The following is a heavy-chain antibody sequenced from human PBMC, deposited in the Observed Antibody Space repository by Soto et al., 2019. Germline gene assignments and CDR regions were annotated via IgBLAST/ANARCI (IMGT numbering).Heavy chain of an antibody. J-gene: IGHJ4*02. Sequence: QVQLVQSGAEMKKPGASVKVSCKASGYTFTSYGISWVRQAPGQGREWMGWISAYNGNTNYAQMLQVRVTMTTDTSTSTAYMELRSLTSDDTAVYYCARDLAAGLVDYWGQGTLVTVSS. V-gene: IGHV1-18*01. D-gene: IGHD6-19*01. CDR2: ISAYNGNT. CDR1: GYTFTSYG. CDR3: ARDLAAGLVDY.